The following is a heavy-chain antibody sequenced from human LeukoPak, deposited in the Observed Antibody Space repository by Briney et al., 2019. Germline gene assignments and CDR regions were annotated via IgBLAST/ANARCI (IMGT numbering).Heavy chain of an antibody. D-gene: IGHD6-19*01. CDR2: ISYDGSNK. V-gene: IGHV3-30*04. Sequence: PGGSLRLSCAASGFTFSSYAMHWVRQAPGKGLEWVTIISYDGSNKYYADSVKGRFTISRDNSKNTLYLQMNSLRAEDTAVYYCASDPHLGIGVSGTVGLLWGQGTLVTVSS. J-gene: IGHJ4*02. CDR3: ASDPHLGIGVSGTVGLL. CDR1: GFTFSSYA.